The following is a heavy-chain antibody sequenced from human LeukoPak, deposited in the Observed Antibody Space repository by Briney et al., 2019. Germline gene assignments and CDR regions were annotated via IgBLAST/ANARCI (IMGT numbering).Heavy chain of an antibody. CDR2: IIPIFGTA. D-gene: IGHD6-13*01. CDR1: GGTFSSYA. CDR3: ARTLAAAGTSEFDP. J-gene: IGHJ5*02. V-gene: IGHV1-69*13. Sequence: SVKVSGKASGGTFSSYAISWVRQAPGQGLEWMGGIIPIFGTANYAQKFQGRVTITADESTSTAYMELSSLRSEDTAVYYCARTLAAAGTSEFDPWDQGTLVTVSS.